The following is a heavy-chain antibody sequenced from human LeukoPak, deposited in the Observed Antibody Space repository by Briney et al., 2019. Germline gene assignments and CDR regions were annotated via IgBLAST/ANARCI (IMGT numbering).Heavy chain of an antibody. D-gene: IGHD2-2*01. CDR2: ISAYNGNT. CDR3: ARYGGARRGGGVVPNDY. Sequence: ASVKVSCKASGYTFTSYGISWVRQAPGQGLEWMGWISAYNGNTNYAQKLQGRVTMTTDTSTSTAYMGLRSLRSDDTAVYYCARYGGARRGGGVVPNDYWGQGTLVTVSS. J-gene: IGHJ4*02. V-gene: IGHV1-18*01. CDR1: GYTFTSYG.